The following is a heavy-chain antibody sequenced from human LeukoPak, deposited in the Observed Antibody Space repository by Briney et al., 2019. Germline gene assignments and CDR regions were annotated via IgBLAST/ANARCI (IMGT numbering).Heavy chain of an antibody. CDR2: ISAYNGNT. CDR3: ARVEQWLVGSWFDP. V-gene: IGHV1-18*01. CDR1: GYTFTSYG. J-gene: IGHJ5*02. D-gene: IGHD6-19*01. Sequence: ASVKVSCKASGYTFTSYGISWVRQAPGQGPEWMGWISAYNGNTNYAQKLQGRVTMTTDTSTSTAYMELRSLRSDDTAVYYCARVEQWLVGSWFDPWGQGTLVTVSS.